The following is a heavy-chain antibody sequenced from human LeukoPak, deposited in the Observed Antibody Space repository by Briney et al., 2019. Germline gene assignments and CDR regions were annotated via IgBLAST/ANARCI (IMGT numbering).Heavy chain of an antibody. CDR3: ARVRYGDYGFDAFDI. Sequence: GGSLRLSCVASGFTFSSYWMSWVRQAPGKGLEWVANIKQDGSEKYYVDSVKGRFTISRDNAKNSLYLQMNSLRAEDTAVYYCARVRYGDYGFDAFDIWGLGTMVTASS. J-gene: IGHJ3*02. D-gene: IGHD4-17*01. V-gene: IGHV3-7*03. CDR1: GFTFSSYW. CDR2: IKQDGSEK.